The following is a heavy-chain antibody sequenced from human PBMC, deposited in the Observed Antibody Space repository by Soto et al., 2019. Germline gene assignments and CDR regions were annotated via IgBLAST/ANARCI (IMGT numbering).Heavy chain of an antibody. D-gene: IGHD2-2*01. J-gene: IGHJ4*02. CDR3: SNSDQYGGCSICGYFISAY. CDR1: GFTFSNFA. Sequence: GGSLRLSCAASGFTFSNFAMTWVRQAPGKGLEWVSSISGSGATTHYADSVKGRFTISRDNSKNTLFLRMSSLRAEDTALYYCSNSDQYGGCSICGYFISAYWGLGTLVTVSS. V-gene: IGHV3-23*01. CDR2: ISGSGATT.